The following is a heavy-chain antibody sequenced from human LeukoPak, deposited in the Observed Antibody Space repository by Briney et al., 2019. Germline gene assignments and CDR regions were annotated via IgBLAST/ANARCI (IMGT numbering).Heavy chain of an antibody. CDR3: ARSTSSSWFN. CDR2: ISSSSSYI. D-gene: IGHD6-13*01. Sequence: GGPLRLSWAAFGFTFSSYSMNWFRKAPGKGLEWVSSISSSSSYIYYADSVKGRFTISRDNAKNSLYLQMNSLRAEDTAAYYCARSTSSSWFNWGQGTLVTVSS. V-gene: IGHV3-21*01. CDR1: GFTFSSYS. J-gene: IGHJ4*02.